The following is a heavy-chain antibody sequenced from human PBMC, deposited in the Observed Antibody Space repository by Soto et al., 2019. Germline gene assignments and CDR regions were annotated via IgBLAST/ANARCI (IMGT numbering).Heavy chain of an antibody. CDR3: ARDFRPLYYDFWSGYGKGMDV. V-gene: IGHV3-7*01. Sequence: PGGSLRLSCAASGFTFSSYWMSWVRQAPGKGLEWVANIKQDGSSTCYVDSVKGRFTISRDNAKNSLYLQMNSLRAEDTAVYYCARDFRPLYYDFWSGYGKGMDVWGQGTTVTVSS. D-gene: IGHD3-3*01. CDR2: IKQDGSST. J-gene: IGHJ6*02. CDR1: GFTFSSYW.